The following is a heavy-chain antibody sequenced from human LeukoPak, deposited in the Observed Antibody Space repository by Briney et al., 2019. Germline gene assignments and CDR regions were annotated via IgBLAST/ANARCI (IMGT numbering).Heavy chain of an antibody. D-gene: IGHD6-13*01. CDR2: INHSGST. V-gene: IGHV4-34*01. J-gene: IGHJ2*01. Sequence: SETLSLTCAVYGGSFSGYYWSWIRQPPGKGLEWIGEINHSGSTNYNPSLKSRVTISVDTSKNQFSLKLSSVTAADTAVYYCARGGEQQPRGRRPQKYWYFDLWGRGTLVTVSS. CDR1: GGSFSGYY. CDR3: ARGGEQQPRGRRPQKYWYFDL.